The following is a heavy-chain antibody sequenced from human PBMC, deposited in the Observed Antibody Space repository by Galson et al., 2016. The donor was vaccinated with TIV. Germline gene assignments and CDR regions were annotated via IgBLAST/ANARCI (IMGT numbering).Heavy chain of an antibody. D-gene: IGHD2-15*01. Sequence: SVKVSCKASGYTLSHYYMHWVRQAPGQGLEWVGVIDPLGGGTTYAPQFQGRVTMTRDTPTSTVYMELTSLKSDDTAIFYCATFSGARGPFDYWGQGTLVAVSS. CDR1: GYTLSHYY. CDR3: ATFSGARGPFDY. V-gene: IGHV1-46*01. CDR2: IDPLGGGT. J-gene: IGHJ4*02.